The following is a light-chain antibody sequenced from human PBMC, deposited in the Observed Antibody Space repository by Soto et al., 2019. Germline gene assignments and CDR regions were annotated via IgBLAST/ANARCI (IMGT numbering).Light chain of an antibody. Sequence: EIVMTQSPATLSVSPGERATLSCRASQSVSSNLARYQQKPGQAPRLLISGASTRATGISARFSGSGSGTEFTLTISSLQSEDFAVYYCQQYNNWPYTFGQGTKLEIK. V-gene: IGKV3-15*01. CDR2: GAS. J-gene: IGKJ2*01. CDR3: QQYNNWPYT. CDR1: QSVSSN.